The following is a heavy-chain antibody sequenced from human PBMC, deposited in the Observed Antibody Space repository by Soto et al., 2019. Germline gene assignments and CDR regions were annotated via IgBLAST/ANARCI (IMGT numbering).Heavy chain of an antibody. J-gene: IGHJ3*02. V-gene: IGHV1-18*01. CDR2: ISAYNGNT. Sequence: QVQLVQSGAEVKKPGASVKVSCKASGYTFTSYGISWVRQAPGQGLEWMGWISAYNGNTNYAQKLQGRVTMTTDTSTSTAYKELRGLRSDDTAVYYCARDSRAGWRHDAFDIWGQGTIVTVSS. CDR3: ARDSRAGWRHDAFDI. CDR1: GYTFTSYG. D-gene: IGHD6-13*01.